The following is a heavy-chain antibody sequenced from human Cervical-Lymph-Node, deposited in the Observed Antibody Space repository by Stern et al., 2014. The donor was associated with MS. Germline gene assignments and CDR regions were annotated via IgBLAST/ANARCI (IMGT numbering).Heavy chain of an antibody. V-gene: IGHV2-5*02. CDR3: ARQSAGTTVSY. Sequence: ESGPTLVKPTQTLTLTCTFSGFSLSTSGVGVGWIRQPPGKALEWLALIYWDDDKRYSPSLKSRLTITKDPSKNQVVLTMTNMDPVDTATYYCARQSAGTTVSYWGQGTLVTVSS. D-gene: IGHD4-11*01. CDR1: GFSLSTSGVG. J-gene: IGHJ4*02. CDR2: IYWDDDK.